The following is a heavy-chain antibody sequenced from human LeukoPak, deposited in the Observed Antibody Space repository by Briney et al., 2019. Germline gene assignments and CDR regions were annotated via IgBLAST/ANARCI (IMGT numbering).Heavy chain of an antibody. CDR3: ARDQVYAFWSGRFDYYYYYMDV. D-gene: IGHD3-3*01. Sequence: GGSLRLSCAASGFAFSSYSMNWVRQAPGKGLEWVSSISSSSSYIYYTDSVKGRFTISRDNAKNSLYLQMNSLRAEDTAVYYCARDQVYAFWSGRFDYYYYYMDVWGKGTTVTVSS. J-gene: IGHJ6*03. CDR1: GFAFSSYS. V-gene: IGHV3-21*01. CDR2: ISSSSSYI.